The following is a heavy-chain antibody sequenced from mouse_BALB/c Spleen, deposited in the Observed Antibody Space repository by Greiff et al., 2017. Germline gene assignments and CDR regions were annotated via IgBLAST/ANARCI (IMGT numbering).Heavy chain of an antibody. V-gene: IGHV3-5*02. J-gene: IGHJ4*01. Sequence: DVKLQESGPGLVKPSQTVSLTCTVTGISITTGNYRWSWIRQFPGNKLEWIGYIYYSGTITYNPSLTSRTTITRDTSKNQFFLEMNSLTAEDTATYYCARDRGDGYYAMDYWGQGTSVTVSS. CDR3: ARDRGDGYYAMDY. CDR2: IYYSGTI. CDR1: GISITTGNYR. D-gene: IGHD2-3*01.